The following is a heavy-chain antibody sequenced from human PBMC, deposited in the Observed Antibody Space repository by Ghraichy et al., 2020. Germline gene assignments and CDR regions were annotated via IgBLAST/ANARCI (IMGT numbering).Heavy chain of an antibody. V-gene: IGHV4-34*01. J-gene: IGHJ3*02. CDR2: INHSGST. CDR3: ARGEVVVVAATAFDI. CDR1: GGSFSGYY. D-gene: IGHD2-15*01. Sequence: SETLSLTCAVYGGSFSGYYWSWIRQPPGKGLEWIGEINHSGSTNYNPSLKSRVTISVDTSKNQFSLKLSSVTAADTAVYYCARGEVVVVAATAFDIWGQGTMVTVSS.